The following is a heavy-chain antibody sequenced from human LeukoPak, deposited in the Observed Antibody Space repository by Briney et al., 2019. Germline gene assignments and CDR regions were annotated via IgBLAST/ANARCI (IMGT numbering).Heavy chain of an antibody. Sequence: ASVKVSCKSSVYTFNNYVVTWVRQAPGQGLEWMGWISAYNGNTNYAQKLQGRVTMTTDTSTSTAYMELRSLRSDDTAVYYCARGGDSSWYASTIAFDYWGQGTLVTVSS. CDR1: VYTFNNYV. V-gene: IGHV1-18*01. D-gene: IGHD6-13*01. J-gene: IGHJ4*02. CDR3: ARGGDSSWYASTIAFDY. CDR2: ISAYNGNT.